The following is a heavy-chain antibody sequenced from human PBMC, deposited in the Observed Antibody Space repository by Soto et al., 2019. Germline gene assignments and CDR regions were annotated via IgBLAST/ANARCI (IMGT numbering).Heavy chain of an antibody. D-gene: IGHD5-18*01. CDR3: AIDGYTYGSADF. CDR2: ISSDGSNK. Sequence: QVQLVESGGGVVQPGRSLRLSCAASGFTFSNYGMHWVRQAPGKGLEWVALISSDGSNKYYADSVKGRFTISRDNSKNTLYLQMNSLRAEDTAVYYCAIDGYTYGSADFWGQGTLVTVSS. V-gene: IGHV3-30*03. CDR1: GFTFSNYG. J-gene: IGHJ4*02.